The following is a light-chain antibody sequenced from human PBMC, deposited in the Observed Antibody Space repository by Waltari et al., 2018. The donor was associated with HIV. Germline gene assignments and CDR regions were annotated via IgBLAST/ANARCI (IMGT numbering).Light chain of an antibody. CDR3: SSYTTTNTLVI. CDR1: TSDVGGYNF. Sequence: QSALTQPASVSGSPGQSVTISCTGTTSDVGGYNFVSWYQQHPGKAPKLMIYDVYNRPARVSNRCSGSKSGNTASLTISGRQAEDEAHYYCSSYTTTNTLVIFGGGTKLTVL. CDR2: DVY. J-gene: IGLJ2*01. V-gene: IGLV2-14*03.